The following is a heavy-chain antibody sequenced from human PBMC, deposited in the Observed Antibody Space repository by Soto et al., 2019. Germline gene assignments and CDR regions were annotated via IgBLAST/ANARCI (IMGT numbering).Heavy chain of an antibody. J-gene: IGHJ6*02. CDR2: IIPIFGTA. CDR3: ARVEAPMVRGVAKTHYYYYGMDV. CDR1: GGTFSSYA. D-gene: IGHD3-10*01. Sequence: ASVKVSCKASGGTFSSYAISWVLQAPGQGLEWMGGIIPIFGTANYAQKFQGRVTITADESTSTAYMELSSLRSEDTAVYYCARVEAPMVRGVAKTHYYYYGMDVWGQGTTVTVSS. V-gene: IGHV1-69*13.